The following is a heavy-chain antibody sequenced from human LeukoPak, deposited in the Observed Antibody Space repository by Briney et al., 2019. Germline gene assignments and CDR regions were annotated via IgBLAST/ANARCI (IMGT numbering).Heavy chain of an antibody. Sequence: AGGSLRLSCAASGFTFSSYAMSWVRQTPGKGLEWVSAISGGGGSTYHADSVKGRFTISRDNSKNTLYLQMNSLRAEDTAVYYCAKEGNYADYFDYWGQGTLVTVSS. CDR2: ISGGGGST. D-gene: IGHD1-7*01. V-gene: IGHV3-23*01. CDR1: GFTFSSYA. CDR3: AKEGNYADYFDY. J-gene: IGHJ4*02.